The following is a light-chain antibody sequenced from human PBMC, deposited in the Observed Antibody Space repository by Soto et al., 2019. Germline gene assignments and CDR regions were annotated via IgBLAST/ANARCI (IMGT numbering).Light chain of an antibody. Sequence: EIALTQSPGTLSLSPGQRATLSCRASQSVSSSYLAWYQQKPGQAPRLLIYGASSRDTGIPDRFSGSGFGTDFTLTISRLEPEDCAVYYCQQYGSSPQTFGQGTKVEIK. CDR2: GAS. J-gene: IGKJ1*01. CDR3: QQYGSSPQT. CDR1: QSVSSSY. V-gene: IGKV3-20*01.